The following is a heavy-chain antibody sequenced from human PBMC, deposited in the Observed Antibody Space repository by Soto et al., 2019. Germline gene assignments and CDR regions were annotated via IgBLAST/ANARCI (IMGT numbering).Heavy chain of an antibody. CDR1: GYTFTSYG. Sequence: ASVKVSCKXSGYTFTSYGISWVRQAPGQGLERMGWISAYNGNTNYAQKLQGRVTMTTDTSTSTAYMELRSLRSDDTAVYYCARTYYYGSGSSSDDAFDIWGQGTMVTVSS. CDR2: ISAYNGNT. D-gene: IGHD3-10*01. CDR3: ARTYYYGSGSSSDDAFDI. V-gene: IGHV1-18*01. J-gene: IGHJ3*02.